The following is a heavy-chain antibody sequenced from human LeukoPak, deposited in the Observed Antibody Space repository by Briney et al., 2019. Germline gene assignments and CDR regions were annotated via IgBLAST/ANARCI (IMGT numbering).Heavy chain of an antibody. CDR2: ISYDGSNK. V-gene: IGHV3-30*19. CDR1: GFTFSSYG. J-gene: IGHJ6*02. D-gene: IGHD2-15*01. Sequence: PGGSLRLSCAASGFTFSSYGMHWVRQAPGKGLEWVAVISYDGSNKYYADSVKGRFTISRNNSKNTLYLQMNSLRAEDTAVYYCAREKRGYCSGGSCSGGMDVWGQGTTVTVSS. CDR3: AREKRGYCSGGSCSGGMDV.